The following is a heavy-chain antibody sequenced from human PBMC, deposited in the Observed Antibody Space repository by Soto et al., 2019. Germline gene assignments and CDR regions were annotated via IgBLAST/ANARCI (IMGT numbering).Heavy chain of an antibody. D-gene: IGHD3-9*01. CDR1: GFTFSSYG. J-gene: IGHJ4*02. Sequence: QVPLVESGGGVVQPGRSLRLSCAASGFTFSSYGMHWVRQAPGKGLEWVAVISYDGSNKYYADSVKGRFTISRDNSQNTLYLQMNSLRAEDTAVYYCAKDPTLRYFDWLSPHEVNFDYWGQGTLVTVSS. V-gene: IGHV3-30*18. CDR3: AKDPTLRYFDWLSPHEVNFDY. CDR2: ISYDGSNK.